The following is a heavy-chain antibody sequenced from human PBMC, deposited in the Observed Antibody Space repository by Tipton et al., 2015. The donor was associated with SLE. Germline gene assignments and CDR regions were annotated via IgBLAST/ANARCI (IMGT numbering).Heavy chain of an antibody. CDR3: ARAEDYYDSSGAGFDY. J-gene: IGHJ4*02. Sequence: LRLSCTVSGGSISSGSYYWSWIRQPAGKGLEWIGRIYTSGSTNYNPSLKSRVTISVDTSKNQFSLKLSSVTAADTAVYYCARAEDYYDSSGAGFDYWGQGTLVTVSS. CDR2: IYTSGST. D-gene: IGHD3-22*01. V-gene: IGHV4-61*02. CDR1: GGSISSGSYY.